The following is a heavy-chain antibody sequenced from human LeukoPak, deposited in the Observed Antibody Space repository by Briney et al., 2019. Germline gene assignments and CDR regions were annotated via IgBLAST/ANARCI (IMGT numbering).Heavy chain of an antibody. V-gene: IGHV3-21*01. D-gene: IGHD4-11*01. J-gene: IGHJ4*02. CDR2: ISSSSSYI. CDR3: ARDPYSGLFDY. CDR1: GFTFSSYS. Sequence: NPGGSLRLSCAASGFTFSSYSRNWVRQAPGKGLEWVSSISSSSSYIYYAGSVKGRFTISRDNAKNSLYLQMNSLRAEDTAVYYCARDPYSGLFDYWGQGTLVTVSS.